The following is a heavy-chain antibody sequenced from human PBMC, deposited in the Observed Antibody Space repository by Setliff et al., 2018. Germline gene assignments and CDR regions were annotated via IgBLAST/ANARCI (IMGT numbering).Heavy chain of an antibody. Sequence: TSETLSLTCAVYGGSFSGYYWSWIRQPPGKGLEWIGEINHSGSTNYNPSLKSRITISMDTSKNQFSLKVPSVTAADTAVYYCARSFSRSEKFLLDYWGQGALVTVSS. D-gene: IGHD2-15*01. J-gene: IGHJ4*02. CDR1: GGSFSGYY. CDR3: ARSFSRSEKFLLDY. V-gene: IGHV4-34*01. CDR2: INHSGST.